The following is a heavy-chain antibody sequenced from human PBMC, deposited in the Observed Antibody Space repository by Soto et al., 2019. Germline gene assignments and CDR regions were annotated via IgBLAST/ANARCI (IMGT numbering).Heavy chain of an antibody. V-gene: IGHV4-59*01. Sequence: PSETLSLTCTVSGGSISRYYCSWLRQPPGKGLQWIGYIHYSGSTNYNPSLKSRVTISVDTSKNQFSLKLSSVTAADTAVYHCARESTVTTFSSWFDPWGQGTLVTVSS. J-gene: IGHJ5*02. CDR2: IHYSGST. CDR1: GGSISRYY. D-gene: IGHD4-17*01. CDR3: ARESTVTTFSSWFDP.